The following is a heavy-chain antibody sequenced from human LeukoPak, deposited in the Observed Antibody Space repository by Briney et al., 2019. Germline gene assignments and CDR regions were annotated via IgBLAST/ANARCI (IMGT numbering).Heavy chain of an antibody. Sequence: MPSETLSLTCTVSGYSISSGYYWGWIRQPPGKGLEWIGSIYHSGSTYYNPSLKSRVTISVDTSKNQFSLKLSSVTAADTAVYYCASPGGYSYGCNYWGQGTLVTVSS. CDR3: ASPGGYSYGCNY. J-gene: IGHJ4*02. V-gene: IGHV4-38-2*02. CDR1: GYSISSGYY. D-gene: IGHD5-18*01. CDR2: IYHSGST.